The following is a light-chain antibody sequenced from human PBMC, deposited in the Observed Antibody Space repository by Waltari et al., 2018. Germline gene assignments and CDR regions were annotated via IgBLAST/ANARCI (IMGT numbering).Light chain of an antibody. J-gene: IGLJ3*02. CDR2: EVT. CDR3: SSYTSHDTLRWV. CDR1: SSDVGDYNY. V-gene: IGLV2-14*03. Sequence: QSALTQPASVSGSPGQSITISCTGTSSDVGDYNYVSWYQQYPGKAPKLMIFEVTNRPSGVSDRFSGSKSGNTASLSISGLQADDEAVYYCSSYTSHDTLRWVVGGGTKLTVL.